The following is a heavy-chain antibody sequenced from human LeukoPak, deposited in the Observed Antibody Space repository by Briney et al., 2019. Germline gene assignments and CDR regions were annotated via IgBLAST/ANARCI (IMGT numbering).Heavy chain of an antibody. J-gene: IGHJ4*02. CDR1: GFTFDDYA. Sequence: GGSLRLSCAASGFTFDDYAMHWVRHAPGKGLEWVSGINWNSGRIGYADSVKGRFTISRDNSKNTLYLQMNSLRAEDTAVYYCVVLWFGEFGTIDYWGQGTLVTVSS. CDR3: VVLWFGEFGTIDY. CDR2: INWNSGRI. V-gene: IGHV3-9*01. D-gene: IGHD3-10*01.